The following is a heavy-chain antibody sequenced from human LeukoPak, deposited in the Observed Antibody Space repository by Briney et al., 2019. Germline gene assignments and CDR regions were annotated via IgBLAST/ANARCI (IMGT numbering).Heavy chain of an antibody. CDR2: IYTSGST. CDR3: ARGNLYSYGLGLGY. D-gene: IGHD5-18*01. Sequence: SETLSLTCTVSGGSISSASYYWSWIRQPAGKGLEWIGRIYTSGSTNYNPSLKSRVTISVDTSKNQFSLKLNSVTAADTAVYYCARGNLYSYGLGLGYWGQGTLVTVSS. CDR1: GGSISSASYY. J-gene: IGHJ4*02. V-gene: IGHV4-61*02.